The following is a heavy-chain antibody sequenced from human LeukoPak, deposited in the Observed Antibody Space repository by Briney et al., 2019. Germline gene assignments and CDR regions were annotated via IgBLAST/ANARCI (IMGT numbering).Heavy chain of an antibody. J-gene: IGHJ6*02. V-gene: IGHV3-23*01. D-gene: IGHD2-2*01. Sequence: GGSLRLSCAASGFTFSSYAMSWVRQAPGKGLEWFSGISGSDGYTYYADSVKGRFTISRDNSKNTLYLQMNSLRAEDTAVYYCARREYCSSTSCYAENGYYGMDVWGQGTTVTVSS. CDR2: ISGSDGYT. CDR3: ARREYCSSTSCYAENGYYGMDV. CDR1: GFTFSSYA.